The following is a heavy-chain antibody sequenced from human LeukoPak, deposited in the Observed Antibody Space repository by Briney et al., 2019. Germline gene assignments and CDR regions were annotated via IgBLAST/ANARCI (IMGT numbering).Heavy chain of an antibody. Sequence: ASVKVSCKVSGYTLTELSMHWVRQAPGKGLEWMGGFDPEDGETIYAQKFQGRVTMTRNTSISTAYMELSSLRSEDTAVYYCAREVTYYDGGFDPWGQGTLVTVSS. V-gene: IGHV1-24*01. CDR2: FDPEDGET. CDR1: GYTLTELS. CDR3: AREVTYYDGGFDP. J-gene: IGHJ5*02. D-gene: IGHD2-21*02.